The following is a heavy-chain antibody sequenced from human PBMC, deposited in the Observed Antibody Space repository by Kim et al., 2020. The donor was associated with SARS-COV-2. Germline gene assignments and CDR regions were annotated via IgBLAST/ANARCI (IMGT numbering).Heavy chain of an antibody. D-gene: IGHD5-12*01. CDR2: FDPEDGET. CDR3: ALVATVNWGNWFDP. Sequence: ASVKVSCKVSGYTLTELSMHWVRQAPGKGLEWMGGFDPEDGETIYAQKFQGRVTMTEDTSTDTAYMELSSLRSEDTAVYYCALVATVNWGNWFDPWGQGTLVTVSS. CDR1: GYTLTELS. V-gene: IGHV1-24*01. J-gene: IGHJ5*02.